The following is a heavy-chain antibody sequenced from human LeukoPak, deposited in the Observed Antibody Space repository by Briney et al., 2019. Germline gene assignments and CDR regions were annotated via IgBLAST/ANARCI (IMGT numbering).Heavy chain of an antibody. V-gene: IGHV4-30-2*01. J-gene: IGHJ6*02. CDR2: VYHSGST. D-gene: IGHD3-10*01. Sequence: PSQTLSLTCAVSGGSTSSGGYSWSWIRQPPGQGLEWIGYVYHSGSTYYNPSLKSRVTISVDRSKNQFSLKLSSVTAADTAVYYCARAGRGRGSGSYYRDYYYGMDVWGQGTTVTVSS. CDR1: GGSTSSGGYS. CDR3: ARAGRGRGSGSYYRDYYYGMDV.